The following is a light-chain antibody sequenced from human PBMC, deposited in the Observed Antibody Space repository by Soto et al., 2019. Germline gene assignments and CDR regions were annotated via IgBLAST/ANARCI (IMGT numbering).Light chain of an antibody. Sequence: DIQMTQSPSTLSASVGDRVTITCRASQSISSWLAWYQQKPGKAPKLLIYEASSLESGVPLRFSGSGSGTEFTLTISSLQPDDFATYYCQQYNSFPTFGQGTKVEIK. CDR1: QSISSW. CDR3: QQYNSFPT. V-gene: IGKV1-5*03. CDR2: EAS. J-gene: IGKJ1*01.